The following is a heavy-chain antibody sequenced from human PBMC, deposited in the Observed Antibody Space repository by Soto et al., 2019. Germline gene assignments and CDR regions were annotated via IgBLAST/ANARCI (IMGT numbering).Heavy chain of an antibody. V-gene: IGHV3-48*03. CDR3: ARDQGVFGGVIPFDY. Sequence: GGSLRLSCAASGFPFSSYEMNWVRQSPGKGLEWVSYISISGSTVYYADSVKGRFTISRDNAKNSLYLQMNSLRAEDTAVYYCARDQGVFGGVIPFDYWGQGTLVTVSS. D-gene: IGHD3-3*01. J-gene: IGHJ4*02. CDR2: ISISGSTV. CDR1: GFPFSSYE.